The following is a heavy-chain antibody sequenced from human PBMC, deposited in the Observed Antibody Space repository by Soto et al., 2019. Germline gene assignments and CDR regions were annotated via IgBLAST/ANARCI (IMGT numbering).Heavy chain of an antibody. CDR2: ISGSGTTI. Sequence: EVQLVESGGGFVQPGGSLRLSCAASGFSLRGYSMIWVRQAPGKGLEWVSYISGSGTTIYYADSVKGRCTISRDNAKNSVYLQMNSLGDEDTAVYYCARGAGYGDYGGYWGQGTLVTVSS. CDR3: ARGAGYGDYGGY. J-gene: IGHJ4*02. V-gene: IGHV3-48*02. CDR1: GFSLRGYS. D-gene: IGHD4-17*01.